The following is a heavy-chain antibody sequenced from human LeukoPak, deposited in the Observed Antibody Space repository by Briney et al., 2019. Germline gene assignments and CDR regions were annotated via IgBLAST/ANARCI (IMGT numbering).Heavy chain of an antibody. V-gene: IGHV4-30-4*01. CDR1: GGSISSGDYY. CDR2: IYYSGST. D-gene: IGHD6-13*01. Sequence: SQTLSLTCTVSGGSISSGDYYWSWIRQPPGKGLEWIGYIYYSGSTYYNPSLKSRATISVDTSKNQFPLKLSSVTAADTAVYYCARERKTIAAAAFDYWGQGTLVTVSS. J-gene: IGHJ4*02. CDR3: ARERKTIAAAAFDY.